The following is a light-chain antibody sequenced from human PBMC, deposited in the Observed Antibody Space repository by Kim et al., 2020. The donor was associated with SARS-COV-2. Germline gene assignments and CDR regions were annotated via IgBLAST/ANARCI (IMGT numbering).Light chain of an antibody. CDR1: SLRSNF. Sequence: VPLGQTDRITCHGESLRSNFATWCKRKPGQAPILVIYGKNNRPSGTPDRFSGSGSGNTASLTITGTQAGNEADYYCNSRDSDANVVFGGGTQLTAL. CDR2: GKN. CDR3: NSRDSDANVV. V-gene: IGLV3-19*01. J-gene: IGLJ2*01.